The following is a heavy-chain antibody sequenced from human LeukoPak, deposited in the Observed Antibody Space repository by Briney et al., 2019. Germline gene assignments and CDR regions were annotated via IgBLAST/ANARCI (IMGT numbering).Heavy chain of an antibody. V-gene: IGHV3-15*01. CDR3: TTGYGHSDFHY. Sequence: GGSLRLSCAASGFTFTHSRMGWVRQAPGKALGWVGLIKSKIVGGTTDYAAPVKGRFTISRDDSKHTLYLQMNSLKSEDTAIYYCTTGYGHSDFHYWGQGTLVTVSS. CDR1: GFTFTHSR. D-gene: IGHD4-17*01. J-gene: IGHJ4*02. CDR2: IKSKIVGGTT.